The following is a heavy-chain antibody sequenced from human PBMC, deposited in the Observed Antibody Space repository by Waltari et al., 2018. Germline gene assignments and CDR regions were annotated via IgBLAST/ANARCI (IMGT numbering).Heavy chain of an antibody. Sequence: EVQLLQSGAEVKKPGTPVKISCTLSGATFPPNSIPWIQQATGNGLQWMGLLDPEDGQAVYAEKFQGRVTMTADTSIHTAYMELTSLTSEDTAFYYCAAALGGGISASRPFHFWGQGTMITVSS. CDR2: LDPEDGQA. V-gene: IGHV1-69-2*01. CDR3: AAALGGGISASRPFHF. D-gene: IGHD3-10*01. J-gene: IGHJ3*01. CDR1: GATFPPNS.